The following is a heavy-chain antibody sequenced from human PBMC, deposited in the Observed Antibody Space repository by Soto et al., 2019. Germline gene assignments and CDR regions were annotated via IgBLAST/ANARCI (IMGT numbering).Heavy chain of an antibody. CDR1: GGSFSGYY. CDR3: ARGRLELLWFGESQRWFDP. Sequence: PSETLSLTCAVYGGSFSGYYWSWIRQPPGKGLEWIGEINHSGSTNYNPSLKSRVTILLDTSKNQFSLKLSSVTAADTAVYYCARGRLELLWFGESQRWFDPWGQGTLVTVSS. V-gene: IGHV4-34*01. CDR2: INHSGST. D-gene: IGHD3-10*01. J-gene: IGHJ5*02.